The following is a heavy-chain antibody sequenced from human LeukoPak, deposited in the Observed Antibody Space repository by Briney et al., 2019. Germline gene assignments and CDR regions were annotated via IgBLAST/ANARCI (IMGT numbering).Heavy chain of an antibody. Sequence: GGSLRLSCVASGFAFSSYVISWVRQAPGKGLEWVSTISGSGGNTYYADSVKGRFTISRDNSENTLYLQMNSLRAEDTAVYYRASGALLLFTYWGQGTLVTVSS. CDR1: GFAFSSYV. CDR2: ISGSGGNT. V-gene: IGHV3-23*01. J-gene: IGHJ4*02. D-gene: IGHD3-10*01. CDR3: ASGALLLFTY.